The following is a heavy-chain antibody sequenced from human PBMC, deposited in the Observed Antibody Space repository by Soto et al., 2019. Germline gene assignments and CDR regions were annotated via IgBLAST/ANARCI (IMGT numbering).Heavy chain of an antibody. V-gene: IGHV3-13*01. CDR1: GFTFSSYD. J-gene: IGHJ4*02. CDR3: ARARSGVIIDY. D-gene: IGHD3-10*01. CDR2: IGTAGDS. Sequence: PGGSLRLSCAASGFTFSSYDMHWVRQATGKGLEWVSAIGTAGDSYYPGSVKGRFTISRENAKNSLYLQMNSLRAEDTAVYYCARARSGVIIDYWGQGALVTVS.